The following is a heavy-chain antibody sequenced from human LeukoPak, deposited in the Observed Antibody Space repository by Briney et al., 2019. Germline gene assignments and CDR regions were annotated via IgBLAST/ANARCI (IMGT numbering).Heavy chain of an antibody. Sequence: GGSLRLSCAASGFTFSSYWMRWVRQVPGKGLEWVANIKQDGSEKYYVDSVKGRFTISRDNAKNSLYLQMNSLTAEDTAVYYCARTPEGYYFDYWGQGTLVTVSS. CDR2: IKQDGSEK. J-gene: IGHJ4*02. CDR1: GFTFSSYW. CDR3: ARTPEGYYFDY. V-gene: IGHV3-7*01.